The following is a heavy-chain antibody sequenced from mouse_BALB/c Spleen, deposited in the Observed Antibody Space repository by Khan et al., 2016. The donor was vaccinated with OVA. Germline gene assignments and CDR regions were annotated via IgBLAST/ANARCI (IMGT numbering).Heavy chain of an antibody. J-gene: IGHJ4*01. CDR1: GFTFSSYG. CDR2: ISTSGSYT. CDR3: ARCVYGSNYDYYAMDY. Sequence: EVELVESGRDLVKPGGSLKLSCAASGFTFSSYGMSWVRQTPDKRLEWVAIISTSGSYTYYPDSVKGRFTISRDNAKNTLYLQMSSLKSEDTAMYYCARCVYGSNYDYYAMDYWGQGTSVTVSS. V-gene: IGHV5-6*01. D-gene: IGHD1-1*01.